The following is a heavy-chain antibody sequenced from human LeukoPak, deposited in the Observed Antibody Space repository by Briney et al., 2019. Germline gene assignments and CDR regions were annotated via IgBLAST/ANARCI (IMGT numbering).Heavy chain of an antibody. V-gene: IGHV4-59*01. J-gene: IGHJ4*02. Sequence: SETLPLTCTVSGGSISSYYWSWIRQPPGKGLEWIGYIYYSGSTNYNPSLKSRVTISVDTSKNQFSLKLSSVTAADTAVYYCARQAQDYDILTGYYGFPYFDYWGQGTLVTVSS. CDR3: ARQAQDYDILTGYYGFPYFDY. D-gene: IGHD3-9*01. CDR2: IYYSGST. CDR1: GGSISSYY.